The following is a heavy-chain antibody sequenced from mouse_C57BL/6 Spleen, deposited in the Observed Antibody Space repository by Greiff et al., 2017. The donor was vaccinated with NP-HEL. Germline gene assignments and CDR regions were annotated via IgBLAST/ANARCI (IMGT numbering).Heavy chain of an antibody. V-gene: IGHV5-9*01. Sequence: EVMLVESGGGLVKPGGSLKLSCAASGFTFSSYTMSWVRQTPEKRLEWVATISGGGGNTYYPDSVKGRFTISRDNAKNTLYLQMSSLRSEDTALYYCARKTGTDYFDYWGQGTTLTVSS. CDR1: GFTFSSYT. J-gene: IGHJ2*01. CDR2: ISGGGGNT. CDR3: ARKTGTDYFDY. D-gene: IGHD4-1*01.